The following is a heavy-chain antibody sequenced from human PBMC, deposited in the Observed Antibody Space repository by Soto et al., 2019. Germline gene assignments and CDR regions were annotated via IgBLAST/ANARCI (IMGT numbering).Heavy chain of an antibody. D-gene: IGHD3-10*01. J-gene: IGHJ4*02. CDR1: GDTFTTYD. V-gene: IGHV1-8*01. CDR3: ARGRASGSYYLLDY. CDR2: INPNSGNI. Sequence: QVQLVQSGAEVRKPGASVKVSCKASGDTFTTYDINWVRQATGHGLEWMGWINPNSGNIGYAQGFQGRVTMTRDTAIRTAYMEVSSLRSDDTAVYYCARGRASGSYYLLDYWGQGTLVTVSS.